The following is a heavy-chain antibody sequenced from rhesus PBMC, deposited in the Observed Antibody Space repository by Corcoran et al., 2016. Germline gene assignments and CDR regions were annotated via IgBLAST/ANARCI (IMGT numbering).Heavy chain of an antibody. CDR2: ISYDGSKE. V-gene: IGHV3-54*02. CDR1: GFIFSSYG. CDR3: ARPDSGSYYYGLDS. D-gene: IGHD3-16*01. J-gene: IGHJ6*01. Sequence: EVQLVESGGGLVQPGGSLRLSCAASGFIFSSYGMHWVRQAPGKGLEWVAVISYDGSKEYYADSVKDRFTISRDNSKNMLYLQMNNLKLEDTAVYYCARPDSGSYYYGLDSWGQGVVVTVSS.